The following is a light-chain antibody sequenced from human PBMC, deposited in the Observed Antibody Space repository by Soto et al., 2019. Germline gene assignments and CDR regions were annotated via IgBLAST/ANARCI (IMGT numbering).Light chain of an antibody. J-gene: IGKJ4*01. CDR2: GAS. CDR3: QQYSSSPLT. V-gene: IGKV3-20*01. CDR1: QSVSSSY. Sequence: EIVVTQSPGTLSLSPGEGATLSCRASQSVSSSYLAWYQQKPGQAPRLLIYGASNRATGIPDRFSGSGSGTDFTLTISRLEPEDCAVYYCQQYSSSPLTFGGGTNVEI.